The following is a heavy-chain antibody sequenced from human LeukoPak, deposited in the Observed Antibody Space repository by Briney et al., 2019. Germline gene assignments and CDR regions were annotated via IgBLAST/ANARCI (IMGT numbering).Heavy chain of an antibody. CDR1: GYTFTNYY. J-gene: IGHJ4*02. D-gene: IGHD3-22*01. Sequence: GASVKVSCKASGYTFTNYYVHWVRQPPGQGLEWMGIINPSGGTTRYAQKFQGRVTMIRDTSTTTVYMELSSLRSDDTGVYYCAGRNSASITMIHWGQGSPVTVSS. V-gene: IGHV1-46*01. CDR3: AGRNSASITMIH. CDR2: INPSGGTT.